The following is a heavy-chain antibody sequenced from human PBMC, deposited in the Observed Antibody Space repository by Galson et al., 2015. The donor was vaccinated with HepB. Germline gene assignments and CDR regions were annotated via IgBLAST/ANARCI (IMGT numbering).Heavy chain of an antibody. CDR2: IYPHDSDT. J-gene: IGHJ6*02. CDR1: GYTFAAYW. Sequence: QSGAEVKKPGESLKISCKASGYTFAAYWIVWVRQMPGAGLEWMGVIYPHDSDTGYSPSFKGQVTFSVDKSINTAYLQWSSLEASDTAMFYCARVRGRDGNNHGFYYYYGMDVWGQGTTVTVS. CDR3: ARVRGRDGNNHGFYYYYGMDV. V-gene: IGHV5-51*01. D-gene: IGHD5-24*01.